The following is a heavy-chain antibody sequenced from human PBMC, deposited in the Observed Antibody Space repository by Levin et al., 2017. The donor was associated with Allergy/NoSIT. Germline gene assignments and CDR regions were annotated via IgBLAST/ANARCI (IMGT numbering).Heavy chain of an antibody. CDR1: GFTFSNYA. Sequence: AGGSLRLSCAASGFTFSNYAMTWVRQAPGKGLKWVSTIIGSGGNTYYADSVKGRFTISRDNSKNTLYLQMSSLRAEDTAVYYCAKAPLFSSPYFDYWGLGTLVTVSS. V-gene: IGHV3-23*01. CDR3: AKAPLFSSPYFDY. D-gene: IGHD2-21*01. J-gene: IGHJ4*02. CDR2: IIGSGGNT.